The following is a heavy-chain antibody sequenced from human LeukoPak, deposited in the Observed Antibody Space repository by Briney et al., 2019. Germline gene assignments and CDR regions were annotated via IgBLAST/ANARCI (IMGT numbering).Heavy chain of an antibody. CDR3: AREGIAAAGTGFDY. CDR1: GGSISSGDYY. CDR2: IYYSGST. J-gene: IGHJ4*02. D-gene: IGHD6-13*01. Sequence: SQTLSLTCTVSGGSISSGDYYWSWIRQPPGKGLEWIGYIYYSGSTYYNPSLKSRVTISVDTSKNRFSLKLSSVTAADTAVYYCAREGIAAAGTGFDYWGQGTLVTVSS. V-gene: IGHV4-30-4*08.